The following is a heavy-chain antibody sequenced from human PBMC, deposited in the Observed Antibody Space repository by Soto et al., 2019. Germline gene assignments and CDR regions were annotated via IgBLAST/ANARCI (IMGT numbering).Heavy chain of an antibody. CDR3: ARVQGIELFGVARSLSMDV. CDR2: IDSDGSRT. V-gene: IGHV3-74*01. J-gene: IGHJ6*03. CDR1: GFTFTSYW. Sequence: EVQLVESGGGLVQPGGSLRLSCAASGFTFTSYWMHWVRQAPGKGLVWVSHIDSDGSRTTYADSVKGRFTISRDNSKNTLYLQMNSLRAEDTAVYYCARVQGIELFGVARSLSMDVWGRGTTVTVSS. D-gene: IGHD3-3*01.